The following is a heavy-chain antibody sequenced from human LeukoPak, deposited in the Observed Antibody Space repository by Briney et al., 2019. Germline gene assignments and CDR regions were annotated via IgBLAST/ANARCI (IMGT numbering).Heavy chain of an antibody. CDR2: IYPGDSDT. Sequence: GESLKISYQGSGFSFPIYWIGWVRQMPGKGLEWMGNIYPGDSDTTYSPSFQGQVSISADRSISPAYLQWSSLKTSDSAIYYCARRVGSKSSGYYMDVWGNGTTVTASS. D-gene: IGHD6-19*01. CDR3: ARRVGSKSSGYYMDV. CDR1: GFSFPIYW. V-gene: IGHV5-51*01. J-gene: IGHJ6*03.